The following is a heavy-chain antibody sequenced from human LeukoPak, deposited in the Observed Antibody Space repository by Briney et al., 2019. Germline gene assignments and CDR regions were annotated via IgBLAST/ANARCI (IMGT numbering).Heavy chain of an antibody. Sequence: GGSLRLSCAASGFTFSNYAMTWVRQAPGEGLQWVSAISGSGGSVYYADSVKGRLAISRDNSKNTLHLQMNSLSADDTALYYCVKERAPNYCGSGLHYRGQGAPVSVSS. D-gene: IGHD3-10*01. CDR1: GFTFSNYA. J-gene: IGHJ4*02. V-gene: IGHV3-23*01. CDR3: VKERAPNYCGSGLHY. CDR2: ISGSGGSV.